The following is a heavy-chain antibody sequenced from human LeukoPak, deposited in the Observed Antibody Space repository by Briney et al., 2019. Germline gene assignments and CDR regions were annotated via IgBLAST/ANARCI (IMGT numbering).Heavy chain of an antibody. J-gene: IGHJ1*01. CDR1: GFTFSSYS. CDR2: ISSSSSYI. CDR3: AREFGVDCSGGSCKPIEYFQH. D-gene: IGHD2-15*01. V-gene: IGHV3-21*01. Sequence: GGSLRLSCAASGFTFSSYSMNWVRQAPGEGLEWVSSISSSSSYIYYADSVKGRFTISRDNAKNSLYLQMNSLRAEDTAVYYCAREFGVDCSGGSCKPIEYFQHWGQGNLVTVSS.